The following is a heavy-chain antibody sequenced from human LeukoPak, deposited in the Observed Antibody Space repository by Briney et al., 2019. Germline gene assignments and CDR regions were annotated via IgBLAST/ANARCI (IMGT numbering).Heavy chain of an antibody. CDR1: GFTFSSYS. J-gene: IGHJ6*02. V-gene: IGHV3-21*01. CDR2: ISSSSSYI. CDR3: ARGTALGYYYGMDV. Sequence: GGSLRLSCAASGFTFSSYSMNWVRQAPGKGLEWISSISSSSSYIYYADSVKGRFTISRDNAKNSLYLQMNSLRAEDTAVYYCARGTALGYYYGMDVWGQGTTVTVSS. D-gene: IGHD7-27*01.